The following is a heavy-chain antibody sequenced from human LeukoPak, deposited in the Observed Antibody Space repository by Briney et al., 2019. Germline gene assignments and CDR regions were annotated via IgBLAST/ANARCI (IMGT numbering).Heavy chain of an antibody. CDR3: ARVKLVHGWFDP. J-gene: IGHJ5*02. CDR2: VSAYNGNT. V-gene: IGHV1-18*01. D-gene: IGHD1/OR15-1a*01. CDR1: GYTFTSYG. Sequence: ASVKVSCKASGYTFTSYGISWVRQAPGQGLEWMGWVSAYNGNTNYAQKLQGRVTMTTDTSTSTAYMELRSLRSDDTAVYYCARVKLVHGWFDPWGQGTLVTVSS.